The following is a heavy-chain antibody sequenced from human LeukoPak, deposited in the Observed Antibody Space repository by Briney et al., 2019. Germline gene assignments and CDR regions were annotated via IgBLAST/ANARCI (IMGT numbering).Heavy chain of an antibody. CDR3: ARAVQDSGPYFSPGAFDI. CDR1: GYTFRNYY. V-gene: IGHV3-11*04. CDR2: ISASGDRI. J-gene: IGHJ3*02. D-gene: IGHD3-22*01. Sequence: PGGSLRLSCAASGYTFRNYYLTWIRQAPGKGLEWLSFISASGDRIYESDSVKGRFTISRDNAKNTLNLQMVRLTAEDTAVYYCARAVQDSGPYFSPGAFDIWGRGTLVTVSS.